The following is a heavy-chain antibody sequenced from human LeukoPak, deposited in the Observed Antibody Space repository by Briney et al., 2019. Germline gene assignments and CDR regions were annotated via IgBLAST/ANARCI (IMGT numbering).Heavy chain of an antibody. Sequence: SETLSLTCAVYGGSFSGYYWSWIRQPPGKGLEWIGEINHSGSTNYNPSLKSRVTISVDTSKNQFSLKLSSVTAADTAVYYCARRLLRYFDWFSGGDPSPFDYWGQGTLVTVSS. CDR2: INHSGST. D-gene: IGHD3-9*01. CDR3: ARRLLRYFDWFSGGDPSPFDY. CDR1: GGSFSGYY. V-gene: IGHV4-34*01. J-gene: IGHJ4*02.